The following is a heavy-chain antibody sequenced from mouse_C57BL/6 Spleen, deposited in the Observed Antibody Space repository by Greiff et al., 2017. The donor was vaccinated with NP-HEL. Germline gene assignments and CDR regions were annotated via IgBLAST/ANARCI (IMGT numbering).Heavy chain of an antibody. Sequence: EVKLQESGGGLVQPGGSMKLSCAASGFTFSDAWMDWVRQSPEKGLEWVAEIRNKANNHATYYAESVKGRFTISRDDSKSSVYLQMNSLRAEDTGIYYCTRRYGNYPTWFAYWGQGTLVTVSA. D-gene: IGHD2-1*01. CDR1: GFTFSDAW. V-gene: IGHV6-6*01. CDR3: TRRYGNYPTWFAY. J-gene: IGHJ3*01. CDR2: IRNKANNHAT.